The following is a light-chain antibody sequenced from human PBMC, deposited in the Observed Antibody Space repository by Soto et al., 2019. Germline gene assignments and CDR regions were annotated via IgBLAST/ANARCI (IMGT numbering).Light chain of an antibody. CDR2: DAS. Sequence: DIQMTQSPYSLSASVGDRVTITCQASQDISNYLNWYQQKPGKAPKLLIYDASNLETGVPSRFSARGFGADFTFTISILEQEDNATYYCQQEDNLPPYTFGQGTKLEIK. V-gene: IGKV1-33*01. CDR3: QQEDNLPPYT. CDR1: QDISNY. J-gene: IGKJ2*01.